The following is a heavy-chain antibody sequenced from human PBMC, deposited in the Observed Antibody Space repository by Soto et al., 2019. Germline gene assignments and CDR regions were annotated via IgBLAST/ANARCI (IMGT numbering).Heavy chain of an antibody. CDR3: ARGIRITMVRGVPYYFDY. J-gene: IGHJ4*02. Sequence: ASVKVSCKASGYTFTSYDINWVRQVTGQGLEWMGWMNPNSGNTGYAQKFQGRVTMTRNTSISTAYMELSSLRSEDTAVYYCARGIRITMVRGVPYYFDYWGQGTLVTVSS. V-gene: IGHV1-8*01. CDR1: GYTFTSYD. D-gene: IGHD3-10*01. CDR2: MNPNSGNT.